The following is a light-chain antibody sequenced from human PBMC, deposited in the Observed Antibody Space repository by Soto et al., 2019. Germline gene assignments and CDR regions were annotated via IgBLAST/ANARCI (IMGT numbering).Light chain of an antibody. Sequence: QSVLTQPPSASGTPGQSVTISCSGSSSNIGSNSVYWYQQLPGTAPKLLIYSNHQRPSGVPDRFSGSKSGTSASLAISGLRSEDEANYYCAAWDDSPSGVVFGGGTKVTVL. J-gene: IGLJ2*01. CDR2: SNH. CDR1: SSNIGSNS. V-gene: IGLV1-47*02. CDR3: AAWDDSPSGVV.